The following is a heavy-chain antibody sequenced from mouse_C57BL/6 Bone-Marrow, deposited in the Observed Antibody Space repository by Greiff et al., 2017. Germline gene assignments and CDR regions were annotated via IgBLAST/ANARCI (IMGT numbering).Heavy chain of an antibody. CDR2: INPNNGGT. Sequence: VQLQQSGPELVKPGASVKISCKASGYTFTDYYMNWVKQSNGKSLEWIGDINPNNGGTSYNQKFKGKATLTVDKSSSTAYIELRSLTSEDSAVYYCARAGYWGQGTTLTVSS. CDR3: ARAGY. J-gene: IGHJ2*01. CDR1: GYTFTDYY. V-gene: IGHV1-26*01.